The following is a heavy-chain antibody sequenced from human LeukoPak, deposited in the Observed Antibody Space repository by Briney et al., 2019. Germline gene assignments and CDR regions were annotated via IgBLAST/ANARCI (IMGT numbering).Heavy chain of an antibody. CDR2: INPNSGGT. CDR3: ARDPRIAVAGKYFDY. V-gene: IGHV1-2*06. D-gene: IGHD6-19*01. CDR1: GYTFTSYH. Sequence: ASVKVSCRASGYTFTSYHMHWVRQAPGQGLEWMGRINPNSGGTNYAQQFQGRVTMARDTSISTVYMELSRLRSDDTAVYYCARDPRIAVAGKYFDYWGQGTLVTVSS. J-gene: IGHJ4*02.